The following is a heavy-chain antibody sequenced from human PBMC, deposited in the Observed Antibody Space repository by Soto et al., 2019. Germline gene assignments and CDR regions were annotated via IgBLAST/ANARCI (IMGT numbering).Heavy chain of an antibody. CDR2: INHSGST. V-gene: IGHV4-34*01. Sequence: QVQLQQWGAGLLKPSETLSLTCAVYGGSFSGYYWSWIRQPPGKGLEWIGEINHSGSTNYNPSLKTRVTISVDTSKNQFSLRLSSVTAADTAVYYCARGAGQWLVRSYYYGMDVWGQGTTVTVSS. CDR1: GGSFSGYY. D-gene: IGHD6-19*01. J-gene: IGHJ6*02. CDR3: ARGAGQWLVRSYYYGMDV.